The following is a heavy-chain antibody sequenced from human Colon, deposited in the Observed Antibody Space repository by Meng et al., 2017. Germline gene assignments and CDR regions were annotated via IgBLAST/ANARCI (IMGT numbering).Heavy chain of an antibody. CDR3: ARTNYGDYNWFDP. D-gene: IGHD4-17*01. CDR1: CGSISSGGFY. V-gene: IGHV4-31*03. CDR2: IYYSGST. Sequence: QVEVEEAGPGRGKPHQARSLTCTVSCGSISSGGFYWSWIRQHPGKGLEWIGYIYYSGSTYYNPSLRSRVAISIDTSKNQFSLKLTSVTAADTAVYFCARTNYGDYNWFDPWGQGTLVTVSS. J-gene: IGHJ5*02.